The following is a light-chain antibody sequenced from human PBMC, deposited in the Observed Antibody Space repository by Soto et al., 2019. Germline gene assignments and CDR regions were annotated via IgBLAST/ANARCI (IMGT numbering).Light chain of an antibody. CDR2: AAS. CDR1: QSISSY. J-gene: IGKJ4*01. CDR3: QQFSSSPLT. Sequence: DIQMTQSPSSLSASVGDRVTITCRASQSISSYLNWYQQKPGKAPKLPIYAASSLQSGVPSRFSGSGSGTDFTLTISRLEPEDFAVYFCQQFSSSPLTFGGGTKV. V-gene: IGKV1-39*01.